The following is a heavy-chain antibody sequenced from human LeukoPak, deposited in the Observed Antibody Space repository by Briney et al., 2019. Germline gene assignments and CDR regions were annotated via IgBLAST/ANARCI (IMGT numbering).Heavy chain of an antibody. D-gene: IGHD3-22*01. CDR3: ARHQYYYDSRGLNWFDP. CDR2: IYPGDSDT. V-gene: IGHV5-51*01. J-gene: IGHJ5*02. CDR1: GYSFTSYL. Sequence: GESLKISCKGSGYSFTSYLIGWVRQMPGKGLEWMGIIYPGDSDTRYTPSFQGQVTISADKSISTAYLQWSSLKASDTAMYYCARHQYYYDSRGLNWFDPWGQGTLVTVSS.